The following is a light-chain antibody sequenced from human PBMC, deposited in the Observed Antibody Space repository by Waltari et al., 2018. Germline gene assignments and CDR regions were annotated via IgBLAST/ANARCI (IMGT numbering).Light chain of an antibody. V-gene: IGLV2-14*01. CDR3: SSPSTNNVVV. CDR1: SGDIGGSDS. CDR2: DVN. J-gene: IGLJ2*01. Sequence: QSALTQPASVSASPGQSITISCTGTSGDIGGSDSVSWYQHHPGRAPKVLIFDVNHRPSGISDRFSGSKSGNTASLTISGLQAEDDADYYCSSPSTNNVVVFGGGTKVTVL.